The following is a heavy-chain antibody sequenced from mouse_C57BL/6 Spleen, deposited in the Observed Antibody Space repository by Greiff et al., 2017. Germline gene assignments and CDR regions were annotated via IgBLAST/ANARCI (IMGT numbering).Heavy chain of an antibody. D-gene: IGHD4-1*01. CDR2: INPSNVGT. CDR1: GYTFTSYC. CDR3: ARKRDWAFDY. V-gene: IGHV1-53*01. J-gene: IGHJ2*01. Sequence: QVQLQQPGTELVKPGASVKLSCKASGYTFTSYCLHWVKQRPGPGLEWIGNINPSNVGTNYNEKFKSKATLTVDKSSSTAYMQLSSLTSEDSAVYYCARKRDWAFDYWGQGTTLTVAS.